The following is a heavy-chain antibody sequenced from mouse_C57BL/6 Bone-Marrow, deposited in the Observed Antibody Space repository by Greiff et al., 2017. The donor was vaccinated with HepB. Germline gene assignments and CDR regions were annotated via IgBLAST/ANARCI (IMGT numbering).Heavy chain of an antibody. Sequence: QVQLQQPGAELVKPGASVKLSCKASGYTFTSYWMHWVKQRPGQGLEWIGMIHPNSGSTNYNERFKSKATMTVDKSSSTAYMQLSSLRSEDAAVYDCARDWDNENDMDYWGEETSDAVYS. D-gene: IGHD4-1*01. CDR2: IHPNSGST. CDR3: ARDWDNENDMDY. V-gene: IGHV1-64*01. J-gene: IGHJ4*01. CDR1: GYTFTSYW.